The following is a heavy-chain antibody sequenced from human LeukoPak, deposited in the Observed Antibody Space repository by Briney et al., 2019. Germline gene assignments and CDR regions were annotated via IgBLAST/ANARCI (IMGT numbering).Heavy chain of an antibody. D-gene: IGHD3-22*01. J-gene: IGHJ4*02. CDR2: INPSGGST. CDR1: GYTFTSYY. Sequence: ASVKVSCKASGYTFTSYYMHWVRQAPGQGLEWMGIINPSGGSTSYAQKFQGRVTMTRDTSTSTVYMELSSLRSEDTAVYYCARDGSITMIVVVIDTSFDYWGQGTLVTVSS. V-gene: IGHV1-46*01. CDR3: ARDGSITMIVVVIDTSFDY.